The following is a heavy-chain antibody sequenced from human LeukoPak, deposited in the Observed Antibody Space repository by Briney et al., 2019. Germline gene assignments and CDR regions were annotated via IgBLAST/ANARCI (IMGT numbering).Heavy chain of an antibody. V-gene: IGHV3-23*01. Sequence: QAGGSLRLSCAASGLSVSNNYMSWVRQAPGKGLEWVSAISGSGGNTYYADSVKGRFTISRDNSKSTLYLQMNSLRAEDTAVYYCAKDLKASGGGRNALDIWGQGTMVTVSS. CDR3: AKDLKASGGGRNALDI. J-gene: IGHJ3*02. CDR2: ISGSGGNT. D-gene: IGHD3-16*01. CDR1: GLSVSNNY.